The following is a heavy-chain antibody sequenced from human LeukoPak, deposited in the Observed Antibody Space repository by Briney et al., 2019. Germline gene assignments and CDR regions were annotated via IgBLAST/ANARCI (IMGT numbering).Heavy chain of an antibody. CDR2: IRYDGSKK. CDR3: ASQKRELDY. D-gene: IGHD1-1*01. CDR1: GFIFSGSG. J-gene: IGHJ4*02. Sequence: GGSLRLSCAASGFIFSGSGMHWVRQAPGKGLAWVSFIRYDGSKKHYADSVRGRFTISRDNSENTLYLQMNNLRPEDSAIYYCASQKRELDYWGQGTRVTVSS. V-gene: IGHV3-30*02.